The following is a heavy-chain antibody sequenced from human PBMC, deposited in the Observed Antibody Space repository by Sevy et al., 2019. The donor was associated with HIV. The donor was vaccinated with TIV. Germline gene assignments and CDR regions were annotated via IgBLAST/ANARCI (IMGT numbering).Heavy chain of an antibody. CDR2: ISSRSSTI. CDR1: GFTFSSYS. CDR3: ARDDYDRGGDCYSNGFDL. J-gene: IGHJ5*01. D-gene: IGHD2-21*02. V-gene: IGHV3-48*02. Sequence: GGYLRLSCAASGFTFSSYSMNWVRQAPGKGLEWVSYISSRSSTIYYADSVKGRFTISRDNARNSLSLQMNSLRDEDTAVDYCARDDYDRGGDCYSNGFDLWGQGTMVTVSS.